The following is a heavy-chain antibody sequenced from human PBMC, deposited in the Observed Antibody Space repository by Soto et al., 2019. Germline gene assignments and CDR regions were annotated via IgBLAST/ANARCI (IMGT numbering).Heavy chain of an antibody. J-gene: IGHJ6*02. CDR2: TYYSGST. Sequence: PSETLSLTCTVSGGSVSSGSYYWSWIRQPPGKGLEWIGYTYYSGSTNYNPSLKSRVTISVDTSKNQFSLKLSSVTAADTAVYYCATRLRYSYGYYYYGMDVWGQGTTVTVSS. CDR3: ATRLRYSYGYYYYGMDV. V-gene: IGHV4-61*01. CDR1: GGSVSSGSYY. D-gene: IGHD5-18*01.